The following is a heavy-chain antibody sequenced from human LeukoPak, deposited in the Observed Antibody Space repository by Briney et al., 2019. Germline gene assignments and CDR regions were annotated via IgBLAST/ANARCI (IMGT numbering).Heavy chain of an antibody. Sequence: PGGSLRPSCAASGFTFSSYAMSWVRQAPGKGLEWVSAISGSGGDTYYADSVKGRFTVSRDNSGNTLYLQMNSLRVEDTAVYYCAKDGGGAGPLVYYYGMDVWGQGTTVTVSS. CDR1: GFTFSSYA. CDR3: AKDGGGAGPLVYYYGMDV. V-gene: IGHV3-23*01. D-gene: IGHD4-23*01. CDR2: ISGSGGDT. J-gene: IGHJ6*02.